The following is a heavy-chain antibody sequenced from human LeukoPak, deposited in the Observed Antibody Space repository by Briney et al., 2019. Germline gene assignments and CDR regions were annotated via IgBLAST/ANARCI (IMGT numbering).Heavy chain of an antibody. V-gene: IGHV1-18*01. Sequence: ASVKVSCRASGYTFTSYGISWVRQAPGQGLEWMGWISAYNGNTNYAQKLQGRVTMTTDTSTSTAYMELRSLRSDDTAVYYCARGGYFIYYYYGMDVWGQGTTVTVSS. CDR1: GYTFTSYG. CDR2: ISAYNGNT. CDR3: ARGGYFIYYYYGMDV. D-gene: IGHD3-22*01. J-gene: IGHJ6*02.